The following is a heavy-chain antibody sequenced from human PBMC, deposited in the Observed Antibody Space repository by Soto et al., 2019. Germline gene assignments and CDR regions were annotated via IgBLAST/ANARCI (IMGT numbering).Heavy chain of an antibody. J-gene: IGHJ4*02. Sequence: GGSLRLSCAASGFTFSDYYMSWIRQAPGKGLEWVSYISSSSTYTNYADSVKGRFTISRDNAKNSLYLQMNSLRAEDTAVYYCARGERSMVRGVIIPPFHYWGQGTLVTVSS. CDR3: ARGERSMVRGVIIPPFHY. CDR1: GFTFSDYY. D-gene: IGHD3-10*01. V-gene: IGHV3-11*05. CDR2: ISSSSTYT.